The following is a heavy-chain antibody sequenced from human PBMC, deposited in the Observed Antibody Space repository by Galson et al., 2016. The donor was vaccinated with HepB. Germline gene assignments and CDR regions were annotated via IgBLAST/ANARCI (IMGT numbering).Heavy chain of an antibody. J-gene: IGHJ4*02. CDR3: ARERGRLVDY. CDR2: VSHDGGT. V-gene: IGHV4-59*01. D-gene: IGHD3-9*01. CDR1: GGSMDTYC. Sequence: SETLSLTCTVSGGSMDTYCWSWIRQSPGKRLEWIGYVSHDGGTGYNPPLKSRVTVSLDKSRKQFSLKVNSVSAADSAVYFCARERGRLVDYWGQGTLVTVSS.